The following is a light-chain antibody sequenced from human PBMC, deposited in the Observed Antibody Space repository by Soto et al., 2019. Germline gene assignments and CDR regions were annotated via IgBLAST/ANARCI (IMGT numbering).Light chain of an antibody. CDR1: QSIGSY. CDR3: QQTYSTPYT. V-gene: IGKV1-39*01. J-gene: IGKJ2*01. Sequence: DIQMTQSPSSLSASVGDRVTITCRASQSIGSYLHWYQQKPGKAPNFLIYTASSLQSGVPSRFSGSGSGTDFILTISSLQPEDFATYYCQQTYSTPYTFGQGTKLEIE. CDR2: TAS.